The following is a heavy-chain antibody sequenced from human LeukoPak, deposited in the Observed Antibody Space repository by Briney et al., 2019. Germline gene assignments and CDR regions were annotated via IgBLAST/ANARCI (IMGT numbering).Heavy chain of an antibody. V-gene: IGHV3-53*01. CDR3: AGSGYWGYFDY. CDR1: GFTVSSNY. D-gene: IGHD3-22*01. CDR2: IYSDGST. Sequence: GGSLRLSCAASGFTVSSNYMSWVRQAPGKGLEWVSIIYSDGSTHYADSVKGRLTISRDNSKNTLYLQMNSPRAEDTAMYYCAGSGYWGYFDYWGQGTLVTVSS. J-gene: IGHJ4*02.